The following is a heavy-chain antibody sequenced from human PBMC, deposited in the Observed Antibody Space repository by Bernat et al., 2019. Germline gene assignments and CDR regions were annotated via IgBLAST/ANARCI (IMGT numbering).Heavy chain of an antibody. CDR1: GFTFSSYA. Sequence: EVQLLESGGGLVQPGGSLRLSCAASGFTFSSYAMSWVRQAPGKGLEWVAAISGSGGSTYYADSVKGRFTISRDNSKNTLYLQMNSLRAEDTAVYYCAKTLRWGYSGYDYGGGQGTLVTVSS. CDR2: ISGSGGST. CDR3: AKTLRWGYSGYDYG. J-gene: IGHJ4*02. V-gene: IGHV3-23*01. D-gene: IGHD5-12*01.